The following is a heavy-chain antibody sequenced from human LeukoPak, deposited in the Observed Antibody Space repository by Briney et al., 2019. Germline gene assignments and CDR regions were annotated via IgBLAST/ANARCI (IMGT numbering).Heavy chain of an antibody. CDR2: ISWDGGST. Sequence: GGSLRLSCAASGFTFDDYTMHWVRQAPGKGLEWVSLISWDGGSTYYADSVKGRFTISRDNSKNSLYLQMNSLRTEDTALYYCARTPTVTTELFDYWGQGTLVTVSS. CDR1: GFTFDDYT. D-gene: IGHD4-17*01. V-gene: IGHV3-43*01. CDR3: ARTPTVTTELFDY. J-gene: IGHJ4*02.